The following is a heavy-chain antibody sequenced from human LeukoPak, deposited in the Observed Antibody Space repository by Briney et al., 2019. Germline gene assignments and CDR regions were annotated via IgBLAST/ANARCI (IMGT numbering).Heavy chain of an antibody. V-gene: IGHV4-34*01. CDR3: ARGRVLRYFDRLGFDY. CDR2: INHSGST. Sequence: PSETLSLTCAVYGGSFSVYYWSWIRQPPGKGLEWIGEINHSGSTNYNPSLKSRVTISVDTSKNQFSLKLSSVTAADTAVYYCARGRVLRYFDRLGFDYWGQGTLVTVSS. CDR1: GGSFSVYY. D-gene: IGHD3-9*01. J-gene: IGHJ4*02.